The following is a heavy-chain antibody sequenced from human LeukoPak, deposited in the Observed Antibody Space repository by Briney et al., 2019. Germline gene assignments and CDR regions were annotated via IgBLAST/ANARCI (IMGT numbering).Heavy chain of an antibody. Sequence: SVKVSCKASGGTFSSYAISWVRQAPGQGLEWMGRIIPILGIANYAQKFQGRVTITADKSTSTAYTELSSLRSEDTAVYYCARDGYNRPPDYWGQGTLVTVSS. J-gene: IGHJ4*02. V-gene: IGHV1-69*04. CDR3: ARDGYNRPPDY. D-gene: IGHD5-24*01. CDR1: GGTFSSYA. CDR2: IIPILGIA.